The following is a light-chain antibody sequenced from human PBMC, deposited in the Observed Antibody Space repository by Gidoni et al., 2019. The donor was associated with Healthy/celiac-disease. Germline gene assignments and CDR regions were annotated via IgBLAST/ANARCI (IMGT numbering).Light chain of an antibody. CDR1: SSNIGSNT. J-gene: IGLJ1*01. V-gene: IGLV1-44*01. Sequence: QSVLTQPPSASGTPGQRVTISCSGSSSNIGSNTVNWYQQLPGTAPKLLIYSKNQRPSGVPDRFSGSKSGTSASLAISGLQSEDEADYYCAAWDDSLNGRYVFGTGTKVTVL. CDR2: SKN. CDR3: AAWDDSLNGRYV.